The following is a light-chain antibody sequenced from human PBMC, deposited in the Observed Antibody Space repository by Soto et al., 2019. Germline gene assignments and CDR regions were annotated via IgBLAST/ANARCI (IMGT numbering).Light chain of an antibody. CDR2: AAS. CDR1: QGIRSA. Sequence: AIQVTQSPSSLSASVGDGVTITCRTSQGIRSALGWYQQKPGKVPKLLIYAASTLQSGVPSRFSGSGSGRDFTLTISSLQPEDFAVYYCQQYNSYWTFGPGPKVDI. J-gene: IGKJ1*01. CDR3: QQYNSYWT. V-gene: IGKV1-6*01.